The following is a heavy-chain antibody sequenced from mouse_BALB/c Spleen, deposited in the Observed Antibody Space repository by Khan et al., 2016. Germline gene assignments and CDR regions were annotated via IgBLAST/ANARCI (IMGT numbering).Heavy chain of an antibody. Sequence: DLVKPGASVKLSCKASGYTFTSYWINWIKQRPGQGLEWIGRIAPGSGSTYYNEMFKGKATLTVDTSSRHAYIQLSSLSSEDSAVYFCAREDWDEGDYFDYWGQGTTLTVSS. CDR3: AREDWDEGDYFDY. J-gene: IGHJ2*01. CDR1: GYTFTSYW. CDR2: IAPGSGST. D-gene: IGHD4-1*01. V-gene: IGHV1S41*01.